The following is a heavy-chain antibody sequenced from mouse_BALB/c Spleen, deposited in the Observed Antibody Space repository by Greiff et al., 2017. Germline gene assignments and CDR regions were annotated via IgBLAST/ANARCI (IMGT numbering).Heavy chain of an antibody. CDR1: GYAFSSYW. CDR3: ARGRESGWFAY. D-gene: IGHD3-2*02. J-gene: IGHJ3*01. V-gene: IGHV1-80*01. Sequence: QVQLQQSGAELVRPGSSVKISCKASGYAFSSYWMNWVKQRPGQGLEWIGQIYPGDGDTNYNGKFKGKATLTADKSSSTAYMPLSSLTSEDSAVYFCARGRESGWFAYWGQGTLVTVSA. CDR2: IYPGDGDT.